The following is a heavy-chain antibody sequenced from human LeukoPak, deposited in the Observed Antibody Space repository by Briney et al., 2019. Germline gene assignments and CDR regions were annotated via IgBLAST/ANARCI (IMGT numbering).Heavy chain of an antibody. J-gene: IGHJ4*02. D-gene: IGHD3-10*01. Sequence: WASVEVSCKASGGTFSSYAISWVRQAPGQGLEWMGGIIPIFGTANYAQKFQGRVTITTDESTSTAYMELSSLRSEDTAVYYCARGTHRGVLDYWGQGTLVTVSS. CDR1: GGTFSSYA. V-gene: IGHV1-69*05. CDR3: ARGTHRGVLDY. CDR2: IIPIFGTA.